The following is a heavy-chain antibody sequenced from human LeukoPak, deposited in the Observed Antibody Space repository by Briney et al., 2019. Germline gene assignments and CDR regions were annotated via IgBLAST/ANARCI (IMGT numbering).Heavy chain of an antibody. CDR3: ASDPYDFWSGYYPPVDY. CDR1: GFTFSSYA. Sequence: GGSLRLSCAASGFTFSSYAMHWVRQAPGKGLEWVAVISYDGSNKYYADSVKGRFTISRDNSKNTLYLQMNSLGAEDTAVYYCASDPYDFWSGYYPPVDYWGQGTLVTVSS. CDR2: ISYDGSNK. J-gene: IGHJ4*02. D-gene: IGHD3-3*01. V-gene: IGHV3-30-3*01.